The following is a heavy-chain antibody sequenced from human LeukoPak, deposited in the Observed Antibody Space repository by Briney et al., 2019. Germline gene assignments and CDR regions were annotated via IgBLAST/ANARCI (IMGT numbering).Heavy chain of an antibody. CDR3: ARRPLGDRHWFDP. J-gene: IGHJ5*02. CDR2: ISYSGST. CDR1: GGSISSGDYY. V-gene: IGHV4-61*08. D-gene: IGHD3-16*01. Sequence: SETLSLTCTVSGGSISSGDYYWSWIRQPPGKGLEWIGYISYSGSTNYNPSLKSRVTISVDTSKNQFSLKLSSVTAADTAVYYCARRPLGDRHWFDPWGQGTLVTVSS.